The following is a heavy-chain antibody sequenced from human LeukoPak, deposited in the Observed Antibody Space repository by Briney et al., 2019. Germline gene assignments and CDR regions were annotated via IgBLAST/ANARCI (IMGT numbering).Heavy chain of an antibody. CDR1: GFTVSSNY. D-gene: IGHD3-16*02. CDR2: IYSGGST. Sequence: GGSLRLSCAASGFTVSSNYMSWVRQAPGEGLEWVSVIYSGGSTYYADSVKGRFTISRDNSKNTLYLQMNSLRAEDTAVYYCAKGISIYSYFDNWGQGTLVTVSS. V-gene: IGHV3-53*01. J-gene: IGHJ4*02. CDR3: AKGISIYSYFDN.